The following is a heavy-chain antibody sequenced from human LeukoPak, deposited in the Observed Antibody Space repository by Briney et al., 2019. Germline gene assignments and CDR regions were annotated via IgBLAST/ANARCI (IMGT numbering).Heavy chain of an antibody. CDR2: INTKTGNP. D-gene: IGHD6-19*01. CDR3: AKGGWVAVTGMDS. V-gene: IGHV7-4-1*02. Sequence: GASVKVSGKASGYTFTGHATNWVRQAPGQGPEWMGYINTKTGNPTYAQGFTGRFVFSLDTSVSTAYLQISSLKPEGTGVYYCAKGGWVAVTGMDSWGQGTLVTVSS. CDR1: GYTFTGHA. J-gene: IGHJ4*02.